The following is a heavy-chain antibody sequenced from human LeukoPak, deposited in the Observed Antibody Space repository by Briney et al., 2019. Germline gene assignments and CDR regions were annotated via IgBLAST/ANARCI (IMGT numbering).Heavy chain of an antibody. J-gene: IGHJ5*02. D-gene: IGHD3-16*01. CDR1: GASISSGGYS. CDR2: IYHSGGT. Sequence: SETLSLTCVVSGASISSGGYSWSWIRQPPGKGLEWIGCIYHSGGTHYNPSLKSRVTMSVDMSKNQISLNLNSVTAADTAVYYCARDIWGSSAWGPGTLVTVSS. V-gene: IGHV4-30-2*01. CDR3: ARDIWGSSA.